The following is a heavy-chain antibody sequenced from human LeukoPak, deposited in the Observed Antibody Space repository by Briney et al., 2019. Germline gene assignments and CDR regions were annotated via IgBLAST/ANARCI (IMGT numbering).Heavy chain of an antibody. CDR1: GFTFRSTV. V-gene: IGHV3-23*01. J-gene: IGHJ5*02. Sequence: GGSLRLSCAASGFTFRSTVMTWVRQAPGKGLEWASTISPDGKYIYYADSLRGRFTMSRDNSKNTLYLQMHSLRVKDTAIYYCVKTFAESIVSDHWGQGTLVTVSS. CDR2: ISPDGKYI. D-gene: IGHD2-15*01. CDR3: VKTFAESIVSDH.